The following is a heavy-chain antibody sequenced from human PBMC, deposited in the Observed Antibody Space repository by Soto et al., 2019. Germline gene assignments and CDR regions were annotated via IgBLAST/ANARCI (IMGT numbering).Heavy chain of an antibody. CDR1: VYSFTTYA. J-gene: IGHJ6*02. Sequence: SVEVSCKASVYSFTTYAMHWVRQAPGQRLEWMGWINAGNGNTKYSQRFQGRVTITRDTSASTAYMELSSLRSEDTAVYYFATISPYDMDVWGRGTTVTVSS. CDR3: ATISPYDMDV. V-gene: IGHV1-3*01. D-gene: IGHD3-3*02. CDR2: INAGNGNT.